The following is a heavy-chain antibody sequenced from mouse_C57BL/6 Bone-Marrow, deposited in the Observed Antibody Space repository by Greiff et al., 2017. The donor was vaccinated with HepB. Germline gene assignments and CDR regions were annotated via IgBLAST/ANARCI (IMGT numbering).Heavy chain of an antibody. D-gene: IGHD1-1*01. CDR1: GYTFTSYW. J-gene: IGHJ4*01. CDR3: TSITTGTHYAMAY. V-gene: IGHV1-53*01. CDR2: INPSNGDT. Sequence: QVQLQQPGTELVKPGASVKLSCKASGYTFTSYWMHWVKQRPGQGLEWIGNINPSNGDTNYNEKFKSKATVTADKSSSTAYMQLSSLTSEDSAVYDCTSITTGTHYAMAYWGQGTSVTVSA.